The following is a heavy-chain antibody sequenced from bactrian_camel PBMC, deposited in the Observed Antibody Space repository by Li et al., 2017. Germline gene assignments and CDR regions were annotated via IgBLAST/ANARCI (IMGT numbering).Heavy chain of an antibody. Sequence: HVQLVESGGGSVKAGGSLRLTCATSGDIYSSSCMGWFRQAPGKEREGIAGVDSDGSISYADSVKGRFTVSRDHAKNTVYLQMNSLQSEDTALYYCTSAVFVACPAWGQGTQVTVS. D-gene: IGHD3*01. CDR3: TSAVFVACPA. V-gene: IGHV3S53*01. CDR1: GDIYSSSC. CDR2: VDSDGSI. J-gene: IGHJ6*01.